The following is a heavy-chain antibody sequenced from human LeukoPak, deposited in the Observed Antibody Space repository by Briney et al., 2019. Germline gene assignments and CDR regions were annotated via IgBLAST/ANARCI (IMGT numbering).Heavy chain of an antibody. CDR2: ISASGDNT. CDR3: AKDLWSIDY. D-gene: IGHD1-1*01. CDR1: GFTSSNYG. J-gene: IGHJ4*02. Sequence: TGRSLGLSCAASGFTSSNYGMNWVAQAPGKGVGWVTNISASGDNTYYADSVKGRFTISRDNSKNTLYLQVNGLRAEDTAVYYCAKDLWSIDYWGQGTLVTVSS. V-gene: IGHV3-23*01.